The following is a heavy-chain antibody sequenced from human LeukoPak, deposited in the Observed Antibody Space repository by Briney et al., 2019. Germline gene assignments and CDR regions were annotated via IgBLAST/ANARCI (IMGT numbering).Heavy chain of an antibody. CDR1: SESLSGGY. J-gene: IGHJ4*02. CDR3: ARGLDRSKTGY. CDR2: ISDNEGI. Sequence: SETLSLTCAVYSESLSGGYWSWIRQPPGKGLDWIGEISDNEGIKYSPSLKSRVTISVDTSKNQFSLKLTSVTAADTAVYYCARGLDRSKTGYWGQGSLVTVSS. D-gene: IGHD3-22*01. V-gene: IGHV4-34*01.